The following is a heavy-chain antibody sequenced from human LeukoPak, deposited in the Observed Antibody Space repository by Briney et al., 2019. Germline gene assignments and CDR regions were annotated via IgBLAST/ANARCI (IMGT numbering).Heavy chain of an antibody. J-gene: IGHJ6*03. V-gene: IGHV4-34*01. CDR3: ATGRNGVVPAPILGVGPLYNYHYMDV. CDR1: GGSFSGYY. CDR2: IDHSGTT. D-gene: IGHD2-2*02. Sequence: SETLSLTCVVYGGSFSGYYWSWIRQPPGKGLEWIGEIDHSGTTNYNPSLKSLVTMSVDTSKNQFSLMVSSVTAADTAVYYCATGRNGVVPAPILGVGPLYNYHYMDVWGKGTTVTVSS.